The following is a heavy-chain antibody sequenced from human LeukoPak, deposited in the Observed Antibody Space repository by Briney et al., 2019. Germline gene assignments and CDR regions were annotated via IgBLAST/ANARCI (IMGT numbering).Heavy chain of an antibody. CDR1: GFTFSNAW. CDR3: TTDLYYDSSGYYRFDY. Sequence: GGSLRLSCAASGFTFSNAWMNWVRQAPGKGLEWVGRFKSKTDGGTTDYAAPVKGRLTISRDDSKNTLYLQMNSLKTEDTAVYYCTTDLYYDSSGYYRFDYWGHGTLVTVSS. D-gene: IGHD3-22*01. CDR2: FKSKTDGGTT. V-gene: IGHV3-15*07. J-gene: IGHJ4*01.